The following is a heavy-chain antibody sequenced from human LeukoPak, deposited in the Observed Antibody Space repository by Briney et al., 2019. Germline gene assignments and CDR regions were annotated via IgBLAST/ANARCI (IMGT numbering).Heavy chain of an antibody. V-gene: IGHV3-11*01. D-gene: IGHD2-15*01. CDR2: ISSSGTNI. J-gene: IGHJ4*02. CDR1: GFTFNGYW. CDR3: ARDDGERYCSGGSCWGVDY. Sequence: GGSLRLSCAASGFTFNGYWMSWVRQAPGKGLEWVSYISSSGTNIYYADSVKGRFTISRDNAKNSLYLQMNSLRAEDTAVYYCARDDGERYCSGGSCWGVDYWGQGTLVTVSS.